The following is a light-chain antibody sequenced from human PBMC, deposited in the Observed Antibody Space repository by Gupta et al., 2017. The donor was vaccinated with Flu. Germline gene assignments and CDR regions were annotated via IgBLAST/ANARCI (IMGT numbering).Light chain of an antibody. CDR2: EVS. CDR1: SSAVGGYHY. J-gene: IGLJ1*01. V-gene: IGLV2-14*01. Sequence: SITISCTGTSSAVGGYHYVSWYQRYPGKAPKVMIYEVSNRPSGVSNRFSGSRSGNTASLTISGLQAEDEADYYCCSYAGSSTWVFGTGTTVTVL. CDR3: CSYAGSSTWV.